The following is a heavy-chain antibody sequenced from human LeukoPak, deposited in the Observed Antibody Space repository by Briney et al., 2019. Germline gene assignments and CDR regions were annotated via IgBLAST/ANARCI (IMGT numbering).Heavy chain of an antibody. Sequence: ASVKVSCKASGYTFINYGISWVRQAPGQGLEWMGWISAYNGNTNYAQKLQGRVTMTTDTSTSTDYMELRSLRSDDTAVYYCARDSTGGILTCYSTFDYWGQGTLVTVSS. CDR2: ISAYNGNT. CDR1: GYTFINYG. CDR3: ARDSTGGILTCYSTFDY. J-gene: IGHJ4*02. V-gene: IGHV1-18*01. D-gene: IGHD3-9*01.